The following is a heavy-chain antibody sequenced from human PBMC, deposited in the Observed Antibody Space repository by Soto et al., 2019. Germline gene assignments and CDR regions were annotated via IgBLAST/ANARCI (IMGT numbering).Heavy chain of an antibody. Sequence: PSETLSLTCTVSGDSISNYYWSWIRQPPGKGLEWIGYIYYSGSTNYNPSLKSRVTISVDTSKNQFSLKLSSVTAADTAVYYCATTAGTGRGPWFDPWGQGTLVTVSS. V-gene: IGHV4-59*01. J-gene: IGHJ5*02. CDR2: IYYSGST. CDR1: GDSISNYY. D-gene: IGHD6-13*01. CDR3: ATTAGTGRGPWFDP.